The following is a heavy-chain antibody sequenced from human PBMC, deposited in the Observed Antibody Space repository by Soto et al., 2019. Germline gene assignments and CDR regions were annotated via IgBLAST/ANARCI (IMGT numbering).Heavy chain of an antibody. V-gene: IGHV5-10-1*03. Sequence: EVQLVQSGAEVKKPGESLRISCKGSGYSFTSYWISWVRQMPGKGLEWMGRIDPSDSYTNYSPSFQVHVTISADKSISTAYLQWSSLKASDTAMYYCARHPLSHDDYGSGSYYDDYWGQGTLVTVSS. CDR2: IDPSDSYT. CDR1: GYSFTSYW. J-gene: IGHJ4*02. CDR3: ARHPLSHDDYGSGSYYDDY. D-gene: IGHD3-10*01.